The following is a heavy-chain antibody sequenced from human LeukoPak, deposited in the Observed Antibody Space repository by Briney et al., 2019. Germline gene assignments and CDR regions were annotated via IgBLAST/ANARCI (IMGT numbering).Heavy chain of an antibody. Sequence: GASVKVSCKASGYTFTRYGISWVRQAPGQGLEWMGWISADDGNTNYAQKLQGRVTMTTDTSTSTAYMELRSLRSDDTAVYYCARDGGSPPGIAAENWFDPWGQGTLVTVSS. V-gene: IGHV1-18*04. CDR1: GYTFTRYG. CDR2: ISADDGNT. D-gene: IGHD6-13*01. J-gene: IGHJ5*02. CDR3: ARDGGSPPGIAAENWFDP.